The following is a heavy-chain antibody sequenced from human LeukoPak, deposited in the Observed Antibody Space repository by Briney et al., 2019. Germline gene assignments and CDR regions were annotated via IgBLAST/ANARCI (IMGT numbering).Heavy chain of an antibody. J-gene: IGHJ4*02. D-gene: IGHD3-10*01. CDR2: INHSGST. Sequence: SETLSLTCTVSGGSISSYYWSWIRQPPGKGLEWIGEINHSGSTNYNPSLKSRVTISVDTSKNQFSLKLSSVTAADTAVYYCAREKLYYYGSGSLDYWGQGTLVTVSS. CDR1: GGSISSYY. V-gene: IGHV4-34*01. CDR3: AREKLYYYGSGSLDY.